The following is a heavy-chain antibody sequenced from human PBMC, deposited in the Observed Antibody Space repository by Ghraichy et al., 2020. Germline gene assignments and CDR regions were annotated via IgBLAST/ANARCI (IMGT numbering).Heavy chain of an antibody. Sequence: LSLTCAASGFTFSTYEMNWVRQAPGKGLEWVSYISSSGNTIYYADSVKGRFSISRDNAKNSLFLQMNSLRAEDTAVYYCARERWTRAVGDYWGQGTLVTVSS. J-gene: IGHJ4*02. V-gene: IGHV3-48*03. D-gene: IGHD6-19*01. CDR1: GFTFSTYE. CDR2: ISSSGNTI. CDR3: ARERWTRAVGDY.